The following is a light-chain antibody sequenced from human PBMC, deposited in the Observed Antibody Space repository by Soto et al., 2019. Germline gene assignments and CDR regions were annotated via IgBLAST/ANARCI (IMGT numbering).Light chain of an antibody. CDR1: QSVSSY. CDR3: QQRSNWPYT. CDR2: DAS. V-gene: IGKV3-11*01. J-gene: IGKJ4*01. Sequence: EIVLTQSPATLSLSPGERATLSCRASQSVSSYLAWYQQKPGQAPRLLIYDASNRATGIPARFSGSGSGTNFSLIIISLEAEDFSVDYCQQRSNWPYTFGGGTKLEIK.